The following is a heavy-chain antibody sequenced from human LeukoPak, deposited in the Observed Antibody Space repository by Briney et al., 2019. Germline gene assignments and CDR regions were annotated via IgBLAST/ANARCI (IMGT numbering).Heavy chain of an antibody. D-gene: IGHD6-19*01. J-gene: IGHJ5*02. CDR1: GFTFSTFA. Sequence: GGSLRLSCAASGFTFSTFAMIWVRQPPGRGLEWVSSIRPSGDNTYYGDSVKGRFTISRDNSKNTVYLQMNNMRVDDTAVYYCARVAGWHWFDPWGQGALVTVSS. CDR3: ARVAGWHWFDP. V-gene: IGHV3-23*01. CDR2: IRPSGDNT.